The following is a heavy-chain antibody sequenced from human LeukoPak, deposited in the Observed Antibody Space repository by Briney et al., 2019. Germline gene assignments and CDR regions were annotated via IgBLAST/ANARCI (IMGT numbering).Heavy chain of an antibody. V-gene: IGHV4-39*07. CDR2: TYYRGTT. D-gene: IGHD1-1*01. CDR1: GASISSTSYY. J-gene: IGHJ4*02. Sequence: KASETLSLTCTVSGASISSTSYYWGWIRQPPGKGLEWIGGTYYRGTTYYNPSLKSRVTISVDTSKNQFSLQLSSVTAADTAVYYCARDWNRYAYWGQGTLVTVSS. CDR3: ARDWNRYAY.